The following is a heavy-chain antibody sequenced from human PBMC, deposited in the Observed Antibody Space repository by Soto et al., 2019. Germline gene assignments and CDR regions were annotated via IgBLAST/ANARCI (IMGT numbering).Heavy chain of an antibody. Sequence: SDTLSLTCAVYGLSFSGYYWSWIRHPPGKGLEWIGEINHSVSTNYNPSLKSRVTISVDTSKNQFSLKLSSVTAADTAVYYCARDPRPWGQGTLVTVSS. CDR2: INHSVST. CDR3: ARDPRP. V-gene: IGHV4-34*01. CDR1: GLSFSGYY. J-gene: IGHJ5*02.